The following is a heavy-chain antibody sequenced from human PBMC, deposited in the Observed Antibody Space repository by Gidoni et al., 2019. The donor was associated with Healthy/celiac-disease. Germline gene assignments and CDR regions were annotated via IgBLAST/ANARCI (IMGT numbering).Heavy chain of an antibody. CDR2: ISYDGSNK. CDR1: GFTFSTSA. CDR3: ARDTHCGGDCYSGYFDY. Sequence: QVQLVESGGGVVQPGRSLRLPCAASGFTFSTSAMHWVRQAPGKGLEGVAVISYDGSNKYYADSVKGRFTISRDNSKNTLYLQMNSLRAEDTAVYYCARDTHCGGDCYSGYFDYWGQGTLVTVSS. J-gene: IGHJ4*02. V-gene: IGHV3-30-3*01. D-gene: IGHD2-21*02.